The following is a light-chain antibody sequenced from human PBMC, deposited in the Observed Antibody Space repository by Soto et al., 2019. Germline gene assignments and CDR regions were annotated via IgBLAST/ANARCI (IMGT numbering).Light chain of an antibody. CDR1: SSDIGGYNY. CDR2: DVS. Sequence: QSALTQPASVSGSPGQSITISCTGTSSDIGGYNYVSWYQQHPGKAPKLMIYDVSDRPSGVSNRFSGSKSGNTASLTISGLQAEDEADCYCASYASSNTVLFGGGTQLTVL. V-gene: IGLV2-14*03. J-gene: IGLJ2*01. CDR3: ASYASSNTVL.